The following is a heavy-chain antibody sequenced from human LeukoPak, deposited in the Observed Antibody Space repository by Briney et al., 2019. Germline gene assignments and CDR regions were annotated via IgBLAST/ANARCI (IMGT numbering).Heavy chain of an antibody. J-gene: IGHJ5*02. V-gene: IGHV4-59*01. CDR3: ARHAITAGGGSWFDP. D-gene: IGHD3-16*01. Sequence: SETLSLTCTVSGGSISSYYWSWIRQPPGKGLEWIGYIYYSGSTNYNPSLKSRVTISVDTSKNQFSLKLSSVTAADTAAYYCARHAITAGGGSWFDPWGQGTLVTVSS. CDR2: IYYSGST. CDR1: GGSISSYY.